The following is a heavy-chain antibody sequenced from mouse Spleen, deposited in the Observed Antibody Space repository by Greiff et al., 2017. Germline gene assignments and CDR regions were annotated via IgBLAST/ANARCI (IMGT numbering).Heavy chain of an antibody. CDR2: IDPANGNT. Sequence: VQLQQSGAELVKPGASVKLSCTASGFNIKDTYMHWVKQRPEQGLEWIGRIDPANGNTKYDPKFQGKATITADTSSNTAYLQLSSLTSEDTAVYYCASITTVVARDYWGQGTTLTVSS. CDR3: ASITTVVARDY. CDR1: GFNIKDTY. J-gene: IGHJ2*01. D-gene: IGHD1-1*01. V-gene: IGHV14-3*02.